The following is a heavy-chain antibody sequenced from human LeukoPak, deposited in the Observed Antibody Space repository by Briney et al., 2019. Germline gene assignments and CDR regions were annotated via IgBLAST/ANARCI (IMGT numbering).Heavy chain of an antibody. D-gene: IGHD2-21*02. CDR3: AKCMSATGVCLNFDS. CDR1: GFTFSSYS. V-gene: IGHV3-23*01. CDR2: ISGRDDTTYYTDSPEGST. Sequence: SGGSLRLSCAASGFTFSSYSMNWVRQAPGKGLQWVSGISGRDDTTYYTDSPEGSTYYTNSAEGRFTISRDNSKNTVYLQIDSLGVEDTAVYYCAKCMSATGVCLNFDSWGQGILVTVSS. J-gene: IGHJ4*02.